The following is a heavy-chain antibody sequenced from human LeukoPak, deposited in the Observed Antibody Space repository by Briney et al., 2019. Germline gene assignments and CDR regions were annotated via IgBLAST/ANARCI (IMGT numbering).Heavy chain of an antibody. CDR2: ISGSGGST. Sequence: GGSLRLSCAASGCTFSSYAMSWVRQAPGKGLEWVSAISGSGGSTYYADSVKGRFTISRDNSKNTLYLQMNSLRAEDTAVYYCAKDVVSSSWPFDYWGQGTLVTVSS. V-gene: IGHV3-23*01. D-gene: IGHD6-13*01. J-gene: IGHJ4*02. CDR1: GCTFSSYA. CDR3: AKDVVSSSWPFDY.